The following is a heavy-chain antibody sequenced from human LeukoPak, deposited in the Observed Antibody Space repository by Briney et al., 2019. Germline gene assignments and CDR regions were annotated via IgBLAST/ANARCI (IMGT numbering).Heavy chain of an antibody. J-gene: IGHJ4*02. CDR1: GFTVSSNY. CDR3: TTGAAGSGVDY. D-gene: IGHD2-15*01. V-gene: IGHV3-15*01. Sequence: PGGSLRLSCAASGFTVSSNYMSWVRQAPGKGLEWVGRIKSKTDGGTTDYAAPVKGRFTISRDDSKNTLYLQMNSLKTEDTAVYYCTTGAAGSGVDYWGQGTLVTVSS. CDR2: IKSKTDGGTT.